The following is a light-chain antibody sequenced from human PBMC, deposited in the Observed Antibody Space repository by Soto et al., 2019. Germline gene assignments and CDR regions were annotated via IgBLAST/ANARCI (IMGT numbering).Light chain of an antibody. J-gene: IGLJ3*02. CDR1: TSNIGSNY. CDR3: AAWDDRLNGWV. CDR2: TNS. V-gene: IGLV1-44*01. Sequence: QSVLTQPPSASGTPGQRVTISCSGSTSNIGSNYVYWYQQGPGTAPKLLIHTNSQRPSGVPDRFSGSKSGSSASLAISGLQSEDEADYYCAAWDDRLNGWVFGGGTKLTVL.